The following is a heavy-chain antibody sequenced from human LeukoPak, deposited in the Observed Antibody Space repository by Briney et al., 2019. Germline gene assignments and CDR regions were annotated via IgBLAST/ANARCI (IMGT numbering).Heavy chain of an antibody. CDR1: GGSISSSSYY. J-gene: IGHJ6*03. CDR3: ARQDIVVVPAAIQIYYYYYYMDV. D-gene: IGHD2-2*01. CDR2: IYYSGST. V-gene: IGHV4-39*01. Sequence: SETLSLTCTVSGGSISSSSYYWGWIRQPPGKGLEWIGSIYYSGSTYYNPSLKSRVTISVDTSKNQFSLKLSSVTAADTAVYYCARQDIVVVPAAIQIYYYYYYMDVWGKGTTVTVSS.